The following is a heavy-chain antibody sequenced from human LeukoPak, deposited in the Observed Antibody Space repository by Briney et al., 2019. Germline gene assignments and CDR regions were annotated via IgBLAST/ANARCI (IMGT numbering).Heavy chain of an antibody. V-gene: IGHV4-59*11. CDR1: GGSISSHY. CDR2: IYYSGST. CDR3: ARLGIAAADYGMDV. Sequence: SETLSLTCTVSGGSISSHYWSWIRQPPGKGLEWIGYIYYSGSTNYNPSLKSRVTISVDTSKNQFSLKLSSVTAADTAVYYCARLGIAAADYGMDVWGQGTTVTVSS. J-gene: IGHJ6*02. D-gene: IGHD6-13*01.